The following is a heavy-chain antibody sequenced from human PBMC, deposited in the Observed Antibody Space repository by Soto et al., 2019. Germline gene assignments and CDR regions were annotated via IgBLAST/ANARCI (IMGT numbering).Heavy chain of an antibody. J-gene: IGHJ4*02. Sequence: EVQLVESRGGLVKPGGSLRLSCAASGFTFTKAWMNWVRQAPGKGLEWVGRIRSKTDGGTTDYAAPVKGRFTISRDDSENTLYLQMNSLKTEDTAVYYCTTEESSNWNEGEFWGQGTLVTVSS. CDR2: IRSKTDGGTT. CDR3: TTEESSNWNEGEF. V-gene: IGHV3-15*07. CDR1: GFTFTKAW. D-gene: IGHD1-1*01.